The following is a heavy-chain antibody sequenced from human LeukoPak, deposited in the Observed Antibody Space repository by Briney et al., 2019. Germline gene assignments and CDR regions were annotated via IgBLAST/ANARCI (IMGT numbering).Heavy chain of an antibody. J-gene: IGHJ4*02. CDR1: GFTFSSYG. D-gene: IGHD5-12*01. CDR3: AKDSKVATITTKIYYFDY. Sequence: PGGTLRLSCAASGFTFSSYGMSWVRRAPGKGLEWVSAISGSGGSTYYADSVKGRFTISRDNSKNTLYLQMNSLRAVDTAVYYCAKDSKVATITTKIYYFDYWGQGTLVTVSS. CDR2: ISGSGGST. V-gene: IGHV3-23*01.